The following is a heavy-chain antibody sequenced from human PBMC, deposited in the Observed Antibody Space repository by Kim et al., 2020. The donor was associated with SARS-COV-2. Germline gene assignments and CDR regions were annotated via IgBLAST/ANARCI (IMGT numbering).Heavy chain of an antibody. J-gene: IGHJ3*02. CDR2: ISGSGGST. CDR3: AKGVYYYGSASYYTSAFDI. Sequence: GGSLRLSCAASGFTFSSYAMSWVRQAPGKGLEWVSAISGSGGSTYYADSVKGRFTISRDNSKNTLYLQMNSLRAEDTAVYYCAKGVYYYGSASYYTSAFDIWGQGTMVTVSS. V-gene: IGHV3-23*01. CDR1: GFTFSSYA. D-gene: IGHD3-10*01.